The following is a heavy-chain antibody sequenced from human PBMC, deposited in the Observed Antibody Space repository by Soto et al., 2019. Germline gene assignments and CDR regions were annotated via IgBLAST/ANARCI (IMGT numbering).Heavy chain of an antibody. Sequence: PGESLKISCRTSGYSFPNSWIGWVRQMPGKGLDWMGIIYPGDSDTKYNPSFEGQVTLSVDKSISTAYLEWRSLKASDTAMYYCARSDSTPYHSYGWDFWGKGITVTVSS. CDR1: GYSFPNSW. CDR2: IYPGDSDT. D-gene: IGHD3-22*01. V-gene: IGHV5-51*01. J-gene: IGHJ6*04. CDR3: ARSDSTPYHSYGWDF.